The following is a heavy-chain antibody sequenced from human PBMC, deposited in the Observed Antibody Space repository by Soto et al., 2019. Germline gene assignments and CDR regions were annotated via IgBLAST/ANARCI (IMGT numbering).Heavy chain of an antibody. CDR3: TGEVASGY. D-gene: IGHD2-8*02. Sequence: QVQLVESGGGVVQHGRSLRLSCAVSGFTVSTYGMHWVRQAPGKGLEWVAVISRDGCTKYYADSVKGRFTISRDNSRNTLFLEMNSLRGDDRAVYYCTGEVASGYWGQGTLVTVSS. CDR2: ISRDGCTK. CDR1: GFTVSTYG. V-gene: IGHV3-30*03. J-gene: IGHJ4*02.